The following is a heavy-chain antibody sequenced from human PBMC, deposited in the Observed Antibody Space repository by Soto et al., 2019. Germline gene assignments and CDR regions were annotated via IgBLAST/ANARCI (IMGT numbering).Heavy chain of an antibody. D-gene: IGHD1-7*01. V-gene: IGHV1-46*01. CDR2: INPSGGST. Sequence: ASVKVSCKASGYTFTSYYMHWVRQAPGQGLEWMGIINPSGGSTSYAQKFQGRVTMTRDTSTSTVYMELSSLRSEDTAVFYCAREYNWNSIYYGMDVWGQGTTVTVSS. CDR3: AREYNWNSIYYGMDV. CDR1: GYTFTSYY. J-gene: IGHJ6*02.